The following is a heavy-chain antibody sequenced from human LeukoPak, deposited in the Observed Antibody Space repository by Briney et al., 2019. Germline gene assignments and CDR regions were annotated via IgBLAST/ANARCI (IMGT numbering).Heavy chain of an antibody. V-gene: IGHV1-2*02. CDR2: INPNSGGT. CDR1: GYTFTGYY. Sequence: ASVRVSCKASGYTFTGYYMHWVRQAPGQGLEWMGWINPNSGGTNYAQKFQGRVTMTRDTSISTAYMELSRLRSDDTAVYYCASLRREYSSSSGDYWGQGTLVTVSS. D-gene: IGHD6-6*01. CDR3: ASLRREYSSSSGDY. J-gene: IGHJ4*02.